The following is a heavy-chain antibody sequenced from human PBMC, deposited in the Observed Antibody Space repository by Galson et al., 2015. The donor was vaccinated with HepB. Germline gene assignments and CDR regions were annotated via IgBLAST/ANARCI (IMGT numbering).Heavy chain of an antibody. CDR3: AKVRGDYYYDTSGLDAFDI. J-gene: IGHJ3*02. Sequence: SLRLSCAASGFTFGTHAMHWVRQAPGKGLEWVAVISYDGNNNYYVDSVKGRFTISRDNSQNTLFLQMNSLRTEDTAIYYCAKVRGDYYYDTSGLDAFDIWGQGTSVTVSS. CDR2: ISYDGNNN. D-gene: IGHD3-22*01. V-gene: IGHV3-30*18. CDR1: GFTFGTHA.